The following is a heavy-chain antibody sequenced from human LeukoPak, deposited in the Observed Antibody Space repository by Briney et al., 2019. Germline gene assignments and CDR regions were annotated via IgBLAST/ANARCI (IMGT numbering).Heavy chain of an antibody. CDR3: AREKPMVRGAFDY. CDR2: INHSGST. Sequence: SETLSLTCAVYGGSFSGYYWSWIRQPPGKGLEWIGEINHSGSTNYNPSLKSRVTISVDASKNRFSLRLSSVTAADTAVYYCAREKPMVRGAFDYWGQGTLVTVSS. CDR1: GGSFSGYY. V-gene: IGHV4-34*01. J-gene: IGHJ4*02. D-gene: IGHD3-10*01.